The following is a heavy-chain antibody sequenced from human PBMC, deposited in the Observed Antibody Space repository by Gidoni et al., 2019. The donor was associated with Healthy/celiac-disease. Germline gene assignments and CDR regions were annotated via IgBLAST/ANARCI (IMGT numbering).Heavy chain of an antibody. D-gene: IGHD3-22*01. CDR3: ARSGDYYVSSGFWY. CDR2: IYYSGST. J-gene: IGHJ4*02. V-gene: IGHV4-31*03. Sequence: QVQLPESAPGLVKPSQTLSPTCTVSGGSISSGDYYWSWIRQHPGQGLEWIGYIYYSGSTYYKPSLKSRVTISVDTSKNQFSLKLSSVTAADTAVYYCARSGDYYVSSGFWYWGQGTLVTVSS. CDR1: GGSISSGDYY.